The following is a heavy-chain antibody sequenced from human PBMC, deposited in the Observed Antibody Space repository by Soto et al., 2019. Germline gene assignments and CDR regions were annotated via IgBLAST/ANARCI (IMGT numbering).Heavy chain of an antibody. CDR3: ARDKRDYSDNSGYFDY. Sequence: GGSLRLSCAASGFSFSGYEMNWVRQAPGKGLEWLSYISSGGSTIYYSDSVKGRFNISRDNAKNSLFLQMNNLRAEDTAVYYCARDKRDYSDNSGYFDYWGQGTPVTVSS. J-gene: IGHJ4*02. CDR1: GFSFSGYE. V-gene: IGHV3-48*03. D-gene: IGHD3-22*01. CDR2: ISSGGSTI.